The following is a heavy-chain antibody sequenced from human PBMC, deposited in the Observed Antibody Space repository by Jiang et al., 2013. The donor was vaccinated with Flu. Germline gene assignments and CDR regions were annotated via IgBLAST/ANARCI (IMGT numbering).Heavy chain of an antibody. CDR2: INTDHGGT. Sequence: GAEVKKPGASVTISCKASGYSFTTYAMHWVRLAPGQRLEWLGWINTDHGGTRYSQKFQGRVTFTRDTSANTAYMELNSLTSEDTGVYYCARMIYSGSGSFYHWFDPGAREPWSPSPQ. D-gene: IGHD3-10*01. J-gene: IGHJ5*02. CDR3: ARMIYSGSGSFYHWFDP. CDR1: GYSFTTYA. V-gene: IGHV1-3*04.